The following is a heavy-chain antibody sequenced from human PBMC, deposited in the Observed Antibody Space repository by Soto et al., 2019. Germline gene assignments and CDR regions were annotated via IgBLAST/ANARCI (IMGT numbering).Heavy chain of an antibody. V-gene: IGHV3-7*03. CDR1: GFTFTNYW. Sequence: GGSLRLSCAAFGFTFTNYWMSWVRQAPGKGLEWVANIKQDGSEKYFVESVKGRFTISRDNAKNSLYLQMTSLRAEDTAIYYCARQGYCSSTSCPNWFDPWGQGTLVTVSS. CDR2: IKQDGSEK. J-gene: IGHJ5*02. CDR3: ARQGYCSSTSCPNWFDP. D-gene: IGHD2-2*01.